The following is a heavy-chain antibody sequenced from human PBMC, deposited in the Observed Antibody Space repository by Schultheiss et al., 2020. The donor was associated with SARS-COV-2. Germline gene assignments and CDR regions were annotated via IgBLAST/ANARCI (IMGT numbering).Heavy chain of an antibody. CDR3: ARDRGPYGAFDI. V-gene: IGHV3-74*03. D-gene: IGHD3-10*01. Sequence: TYAASVKGRFTISRDNAKNTVFLQRLRLRAEDTAVYCCARDRGPYGAFDIWGQGTMVTVSS. J-gene: IGHJ3*02.